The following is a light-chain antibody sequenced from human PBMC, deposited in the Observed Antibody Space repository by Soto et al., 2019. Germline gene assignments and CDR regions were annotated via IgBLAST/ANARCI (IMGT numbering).Light chain of an antibody. V-gene: IGKV3-20*01. CDR2: GAS. Sequence: EIVLTQSPGTLSLSPGERATLSCRPTQSVSSSYLAWYQQKPGQAPRILIYGASSSATGIPDRFSGSGSGTDFTPTISRLEHEDYAVYYCQQYGSTTTWTFGQGTKVDIK. J-gene: IGKJ1*01. CDR1: QSVSSSY. CDR3: QQYGSTTTWT.